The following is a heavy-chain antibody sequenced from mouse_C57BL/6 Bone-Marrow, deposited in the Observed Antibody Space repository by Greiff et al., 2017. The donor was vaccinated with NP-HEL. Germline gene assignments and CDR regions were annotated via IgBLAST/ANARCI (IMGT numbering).Heavy chain of an antibody. J-gene: IGHJ2*01. Sequence: QVQLQQSGSELRSPGSSVKLSCKASGSAFFPFSFICLVRQPPGRVFWMVGGILRSIGRTIYGEMFGDKAMLDADTLSNTAYLELNSLTSEDSAIYYCARHIYYGNPAWGQGTTLTVSS. CDR2: ILRSIGRT. D-gene: IGHD2-1*01. V-gene: IGHV15-2*01. CDR3: ARHIYYGNPA. CDR1: GSAFFPFSF.